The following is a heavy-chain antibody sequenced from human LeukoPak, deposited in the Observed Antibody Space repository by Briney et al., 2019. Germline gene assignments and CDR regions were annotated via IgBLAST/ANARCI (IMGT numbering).Heavy chain of an antibody. CDR2: INWNGGST. J-gene: IGHJ6*03. Sequence: GGSLRLSCAASGFTFDDYGMNWVRQAPGKGLEWVSGINWNGGSTGYADSVKGRFTISRDNANNSLYLQMNSLRAEDTALYYCAKLIAPAPTWSMDVWGKGTTVTVSS. D-gene: IGHD6-13*01. CDR1: GFTFDDYG. CDR3: AKLIAPAPTWSMDV. V-gene: IGHV3-20*04.